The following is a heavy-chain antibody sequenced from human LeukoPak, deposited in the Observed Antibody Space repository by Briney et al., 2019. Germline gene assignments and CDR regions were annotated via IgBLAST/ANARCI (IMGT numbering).Heavy chain of an antibody. V-gene: IGHV1-18*01. J-gene: IGHJ4*02. CDR1: GYSFTSYG. CDR2: ISAYNGNT. D-gene: IGHD3-9*01. Sequence: GESLKISCKGSGYSFTSYGISWVRQAPGQGLEWMGWISAYNGNTNYAQKLQGRVTMTTDTSTSTAYMELRSLRSDDTAVYYCARGLTELDPFDYWGQGTLVTVSS. CDR3: ARGLTELDPFDY.